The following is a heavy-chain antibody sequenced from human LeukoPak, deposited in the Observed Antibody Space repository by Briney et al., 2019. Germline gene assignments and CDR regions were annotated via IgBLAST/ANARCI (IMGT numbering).Heavy chain of an antibody. J-gene: IGHJ4*02. CDR1: GFTFSDYY. CDR3: ARDFIPAATFHS. CDR2: ISGSENYI. V-gene: IGHV3-11*04. D-gene: IGHD6-25*01. Sequence: GGSLRLSCEASGFTFSDYYMSWIRQAPGKGLEWLAYISGSENYIYYADSVKGRFTISRDNAKNSVYLQMDSLRVEDTARYYCARDFIPAATFHSWGQGTRVTVSS.